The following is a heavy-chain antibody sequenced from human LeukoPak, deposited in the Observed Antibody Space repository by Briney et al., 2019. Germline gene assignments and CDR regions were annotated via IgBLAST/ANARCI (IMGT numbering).Heavy chain of an antibody. CDR2: IWYDGSNK. D-gene: IGHD3-22*01. Sequence: GGSLRLSCAASGFTFSSYGMHWVRQAPGKGLEWVAVIWYDGSNKYYADSVKGRFTISRDNSKNTLYLQMNSLRAEDTAVYYCARGTNWYYDSSGYYFDYWGQGTLVTVSS. J-gene: IGHJ4*02. CDR1: GFTFSSYG. V-gene: IGHV3-33*01. CDR3: ARGTNWYYDSSGYYFDY.